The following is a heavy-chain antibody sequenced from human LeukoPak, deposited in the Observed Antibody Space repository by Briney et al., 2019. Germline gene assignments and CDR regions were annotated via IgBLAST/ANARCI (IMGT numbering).Heavy chain of an antibody. CDR1: GGSISSYY. J-gene: IGHJ5*02. D-gene: IGHD1-1*01. CDR2: IYYSGST. Sequence: SETLSLTCTVSGGSISSYYWSWIRQPPGKGLEWIGYIYYSGSTNYNPSLKSRVTISVDTSKNQFSLKLSSVTAADTAVYYCARDNSGHWFDPWGQGTLVTVSS. CDR3: ARDNSGHWFDP. V-gene: IGHV4-59*01.